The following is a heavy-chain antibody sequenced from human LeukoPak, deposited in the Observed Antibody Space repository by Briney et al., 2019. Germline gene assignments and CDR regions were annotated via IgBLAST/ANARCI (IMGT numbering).Heavy chain of an antibody. Sequence: GGSLRLSCAASGFTFSSYAMSWVRQAPGKGLKWVSTINDNGAGTYYADSVKGRFTISRDNAKNSLYLQMNSLRAEDTAVYYCARGAVSNKAAGGYYYYGMDVWGQGTTVTVSS. D-gene: IGHD1-26*01. J-gene: IGHJ6*02. CDR2: INDNGAGT. CDR3: ARGAVSNKAAGGYYYYGMDV. V-gene: IGHV3-23*01. CDR1: GFTFSSYA.